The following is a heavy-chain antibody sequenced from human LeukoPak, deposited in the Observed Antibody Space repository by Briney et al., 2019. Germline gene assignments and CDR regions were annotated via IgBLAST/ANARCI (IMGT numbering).Heavy chain of an antibody. CDR1: GGSISSSSYY. Sequence: PSETLSLTCTVSGGSISSSSYYWGWIRQPPGKGLEWIGSIYYSGSTYYNPSLKSRVTISVDTSKNQFSLKLSSVTAADTAVYYCARVPSWPLGLLWFGAYGMDVWGQGTTVTVSS. D-gene: IGHD3-10*01. J-gene: IGHJ6*02. CDR3: ARVPSWPLGLLWFGAYGMDV. CDR2: IYYSGST. V-gene: IGHV4-39*07.